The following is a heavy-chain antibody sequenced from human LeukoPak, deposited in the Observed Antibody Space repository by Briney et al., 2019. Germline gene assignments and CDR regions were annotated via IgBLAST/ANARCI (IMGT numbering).Heavy chain of an antibody. Sequence: PGGSLRLSCAASGFTFSSYGMHWVRQAPGEGLEWVAFIRYDGSNKYYADSVKGRFTISRDNSKNTLYLQMNSLRAEDTAVYYCAKDWVSLRYCSGGSCYWKWGQGTLVTVSS. CDR2: IRYDGSNK. CDR1: GFTFSSYG. D-gene: IGHD2-15*01. J-gene: IGHJ4*02. V-gene: IGHV3-30*02. CDR3: AKDWVSLRYCSGGSCYWK.